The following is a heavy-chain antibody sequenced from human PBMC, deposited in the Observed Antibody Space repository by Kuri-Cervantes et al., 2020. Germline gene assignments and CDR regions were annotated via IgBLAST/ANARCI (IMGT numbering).Heavy chain of an antibody. CDR2: ISAYNGDT. CDR1: GYTFTSYG. Sequence: ASVKVSCKASGYTFTSYGISWVRQAPGQGLEWMGWISAYNGDTNYAQKFQGRVTMTRDTSISTAYMELSRLRSDDTAVYYCARDSGIAAAGTVWFDPWGQGTLVTVSS. D-gene: IGHD6-13*01. CDR3: ARDSGIAAAGTVWFDP. V-gene: IGHV1-18*01. J-gene: IGHJ5*02.